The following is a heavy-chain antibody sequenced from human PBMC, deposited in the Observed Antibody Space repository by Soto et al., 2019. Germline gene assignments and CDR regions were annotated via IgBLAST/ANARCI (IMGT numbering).Heavy chain of an antibody. Sequence: PGGSLRLSCAASGFTFSSYAMSWVRQAPGKGLEWVSAISGSGGSTYYADSVKGRFTISRDNSKNTLYLQMNSLRAEDTAVYYCTKDNEFLGYCSGGSCFENYFDYWGPGTLVTVSS. CDR2: ISGSGGST. D-gene: IGHD2-15*01. CDR1: GFTFSSYA. J-gene: IGHJ4*02. CDR3: TKDNEFLGYCSGGSCFENYFDY. V-gene: IGHV3-23*01.